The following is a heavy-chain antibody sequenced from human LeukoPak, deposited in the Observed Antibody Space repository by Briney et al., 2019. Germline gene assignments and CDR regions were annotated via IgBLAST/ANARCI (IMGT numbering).Heavy chain of an antibody. CDR3: ARRISYYGSGSYYTNTYYFDY. J-gene: IGHJ4*02. Sequence: GESLKISCKASGYRFINYWIGWVRQKPGRGLEWMGIIYPGDSDTRYSPSFQGQVTISADKSISTAYLQWSSLKASDTAMYYCARRISYYGSGSYYTNTYYFDYWGQGTLVTVSS. CDR1: GYRFINYW. V-gene: IGHV5-51*01. D-gene: IGHD3-10*01. CDR2: IYPGDSDT.